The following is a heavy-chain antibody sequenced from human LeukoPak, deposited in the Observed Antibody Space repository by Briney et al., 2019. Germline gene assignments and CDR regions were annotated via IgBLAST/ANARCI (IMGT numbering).Heavy chain of an antibody. J-gene: IGHJ3*02. CDR2: IYTSGST. Sequence: SETLSLTCTVSGGSISSYYWSWIRQPAGKGLEWIGRIYTSGSTNYNPSLKSRVTISVDTSKNQFSLKLSSVTAADTAVYYCARYCSTSCYPGAFDIWGQGTMVTVSS. V-gene: IGHV4-4*07. D-gene: IGHD2-2*01. CDR3: ARYCSTSCYPGAFDI. CDR1: GGSISSYY.